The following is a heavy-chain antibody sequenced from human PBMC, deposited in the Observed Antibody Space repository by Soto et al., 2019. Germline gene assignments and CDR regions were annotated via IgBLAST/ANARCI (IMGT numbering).Heavy chain of an antibody. J-gene: IGHJ6*02. V-gene: IGHV4-59*01. Sequence: SETLSLTCTVSGGSISSFYWNWIRQSPGKGLEWIGYIYYSGITNYNPSLKSRVTISVDTSKNQFSLKLSSVTAADTAVYYCARIRFGEYGMDVWGQGTTVTVSS. CDR3: ARIRFGEYGMDV. CDR2: IYYSGIT. D-gene: IGHD3-10*01. CDR1: GGSISSFY.